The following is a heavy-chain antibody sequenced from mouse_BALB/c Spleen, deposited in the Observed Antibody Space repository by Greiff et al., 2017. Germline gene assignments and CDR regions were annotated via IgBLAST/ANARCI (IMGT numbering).Heavy chain of an antibody. J-gene: IGHJ2*01. Sequence: VQLQESGAELVRPGTSVKISCKASGYTFTNYWLGWVKQRPGHGLEWIGDIYPGGGYTNYNEKFKGKATLTADTSSSTAYMQLSSLTSEDSAVYFCASRDYYGHFDYWGQGTTLTVSS. V-gene: IGHV1-63*02. CDR2: IYPGGGYT. D-gene: IGHD1-1*01. CDR1: GYTFTNYW. CDR3: ASRDYYGHFDY.